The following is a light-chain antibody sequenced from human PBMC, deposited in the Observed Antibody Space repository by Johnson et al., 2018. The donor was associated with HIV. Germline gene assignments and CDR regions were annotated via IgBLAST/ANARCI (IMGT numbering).Light chain of an antibody. J-gene: IGLJ1*01. Sequence: QLVLTQPPSVSAAPGQKVTISCSGSSSNIGNNYVSWYQQLPGTAPKLLIYENNKRPSGIPDRFSGSKSGTSATLGITGLQTGDAADYYCGTWESGLSAGGVFGTGTKATV. CDR1: SSNIGNNY. V-gene: IGLV1-51*02. CDR2: ENN. CDR3: GTWESGLSAGGV.